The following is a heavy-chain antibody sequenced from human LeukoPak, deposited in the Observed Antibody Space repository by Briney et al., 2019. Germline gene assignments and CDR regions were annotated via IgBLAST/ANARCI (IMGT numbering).Heavy chain of an antibody. Sequence: SETLSLTCTVSGGSISSSSYYWGWIRQPPGKGLEWIGSIYYSGSTYYNPSLKSRVTISVDKSKNQFSLKLSSVTAADTAVYYCARERGGGSGWYNAFDIWGQGTMVTVSS. J-gene: IGHJ3*02. D-gene: IGHD6-19*01. CDR3: ARERGGGSGWYNAFDI. CDR2: IYYSGST. CDR1: GGSISSSSYY. V-gene: IGHV4-39*07.